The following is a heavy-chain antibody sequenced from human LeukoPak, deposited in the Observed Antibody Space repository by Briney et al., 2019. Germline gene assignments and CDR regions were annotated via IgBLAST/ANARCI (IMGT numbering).Heavy chain of an antibody. J-gene: IGHJ4*02. CDR2: MFYSGST. CDR1: GGSISSSSNY. V-gene: IGHV4-39*07. Sequence: PSETLSLTCTVSGGSISSSSNYWGWIRQPPGKGLEWIGSMFYSGSTYYNPSLKSRVTISVDTSKNQFSLKLRSVTAADTAVYYCARVPHYIVGGGRGYFDYWGQGTLVTVSS. CDR3: ARVPHYIVGGGRGYFDY. D-gene: IGHD1-26*01.